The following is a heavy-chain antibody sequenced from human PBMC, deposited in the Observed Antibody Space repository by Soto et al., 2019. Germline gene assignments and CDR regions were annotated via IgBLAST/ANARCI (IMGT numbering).Heavy chain of an antibody. D-gene: IGHD3-3*01. J-gene: IGHJ4*02. CDR1: GGTSTRYA. CDR3: NRGSEYDFWSGYL. Sequence: QERLVQSGAEVRKPGSSVKVSCKVTGGTSTRYAINWVRQAPGQGLEWMGGIVPMFGISKYAQKFQGRVTITADTSTNIAYMELRSLRSEYTAVYYCNRGSEYDFWSGYLWGQGTLVSVSS. CDR2: IVPMFGIS. V-gene: IGHV1-69*17.